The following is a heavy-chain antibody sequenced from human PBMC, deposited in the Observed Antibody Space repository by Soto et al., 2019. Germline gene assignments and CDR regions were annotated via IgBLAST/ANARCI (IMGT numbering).Heavy chain of an antibody. V-gene: IGHV4-61*01. J-gene: IGHJ4*02. CDR1: GGSVSSCSYY. CDR3: ARRVSDYGDY. CDR2: INYSGST. Sequence: QVQLQESGPGLVKPSETLSLTCTVSGGSVSSCSYYWSWIRQPPGKGLEWIGYINYSGSTNYNPSLKSRVTISVDASSNQFALKLSSVTATDTAVYYCARRVSDYGDYWGQGNLVTVSS. D-gene: IGHD6-19*01.